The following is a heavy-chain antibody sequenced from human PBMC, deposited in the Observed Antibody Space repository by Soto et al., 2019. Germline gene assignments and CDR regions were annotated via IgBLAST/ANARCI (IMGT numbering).Heavy chain of an antibody. J-gene: IGHJ4*02. Sequence: SETLSLTCAVSGYSISSGYYWGWIRQPPGKGLEWIGSIYHSGSTYYNPSLKSRVTISVDTSKNQFSLKLSSVTAADTAVYYCARVLGYYYDSSGYYDYCGQGTLVTVSS. CDR2: IYHSGST. CDR3: ARVLGYYYDSSGYYDY. V-gene: IGHV4-38-2*01. D-gene: IGHD3-22*01. CDR1: GYSISSGYY.